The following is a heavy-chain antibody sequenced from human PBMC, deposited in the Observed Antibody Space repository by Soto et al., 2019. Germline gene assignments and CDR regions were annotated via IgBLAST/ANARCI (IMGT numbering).Heavy chain of an antibody. Sequence: SVKVSCKASGGTFSSYRINWVRQAPGQGLEWVGGSVPIYRTADYAQKFQGRVTITADESARTSYMELRSLKSHDTAVYYCVRDSGAKLSSSWGQGTLVTVSS. D-gene: IGHD6-13*01. CDR3: VRDSGAKLSSS. CDR2: SVPIYRTA. CDR1: GGTFSSYR. V-gene: IGHV1-69*13. J-gene: IGHJ4*02.